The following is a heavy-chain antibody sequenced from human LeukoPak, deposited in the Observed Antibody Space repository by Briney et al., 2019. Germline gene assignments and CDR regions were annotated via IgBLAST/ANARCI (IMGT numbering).Heavy chain of an antibody. CDR2: ISSNGGST. V-gene: IGHV3-64D*06. D-gene: IGHD6-19*01. CDR3: AKGVGSSGWYGRY. CDR1: GFTFSSYA. J-gene: IGHJ4*02. Sequence: GGSLRLSCSASGFTFSSYAMHWVRQAPGKGLENVSAISSNGGSTYYADSVKGRFTISRDNSKNTLYLQMSSLRAEDTAVYYCAKGVGSSGWYGRYWGQGTLVTVSS.